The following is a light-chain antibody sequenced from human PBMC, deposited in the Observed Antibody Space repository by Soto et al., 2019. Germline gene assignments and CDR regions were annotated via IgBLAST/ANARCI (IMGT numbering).Light chain of an antibody. CDR3: QQYKTYPWT. V-gene: IGKV1-5*01. Sequence: DIQMTQSPSTLSASVGDRVTITCRASQSVNSWLAWYQQKPGKAPELLIYDASNLESGVPSRFSGSASGTEFTLTISSLQPDDLATYYCQQYKTYPWTFGQGTNVEIK. J-gene: IGKJ1*01. CDR1: QSVNSW. CDR2: DAS.